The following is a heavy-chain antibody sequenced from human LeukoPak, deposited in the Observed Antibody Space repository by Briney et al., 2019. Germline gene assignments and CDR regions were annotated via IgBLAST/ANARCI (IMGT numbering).Heavy chain of an antibody. V-gene: IGHV4-59*01. J-gene: IGHJ4*02. Sequence: KPSETLSLTCTVPGGSISSYFWSWIRQPPGKGLGWIGYIYYSGSTNYNPSLKSRVTISVDTSKNQFSLKLSSVTAADTAVYYCARGPYGSGRYVDYWGQGTLVTVSS. CDR1: GGSISSYF. CDR3: ARGPYGSGRYVDY. CDR2: IYYSGST. D-gene: IGHD3-10*01.